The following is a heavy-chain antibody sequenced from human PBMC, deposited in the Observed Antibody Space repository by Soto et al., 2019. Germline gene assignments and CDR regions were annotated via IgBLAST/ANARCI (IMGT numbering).Heavy chain of an antibody. CDR3: ASEPLRGRRGHVHCFDS. D-gene: IGHD5-12*01. V-gene: IGHV1-69*06. J-gene: IGHJ5*01. CDR2: TIPIFGTA. Sequence: AVKVSCKAAGGTFSSCAISWVRQAPGQGLEWMGGTIPIFGTANYAEKFQGRVTITADKSATTAYMELSSLRSEDPAVYYCASEPLRGRRGHVHCFDSWGQGTPVTGSS. CDR1: GGTFSSCA.